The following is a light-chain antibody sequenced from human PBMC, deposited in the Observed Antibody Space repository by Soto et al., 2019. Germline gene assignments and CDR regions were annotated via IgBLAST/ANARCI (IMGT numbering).Light chain of an antibody. CDR2: AAS. CDR3: LLHYYSPYT. V-gene: IGKV1-39*01. J-gene: IGKJ2*01. CDR1: QSISSY. Sequence: DIQMTQSPSSLSASVGDRVTITCRASQSISSYLNWYQQKPGKAPKLLIYAASSLQSGVPSRFSGSGSGTEFTLTISSLQPEDFATYHRLLHYYSPYTVGQGSKVEIK.